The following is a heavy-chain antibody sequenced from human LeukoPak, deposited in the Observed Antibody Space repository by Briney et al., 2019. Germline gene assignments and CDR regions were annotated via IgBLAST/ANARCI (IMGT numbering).Heavy chain of an antibody. CDR2: ISGSGGST. J-gene: IGHJ4*02. D-gene: IGHD3-22*01. CDR1: GFTFSSYA. V-gene: IGHV3-23*01. CDR3: ARGYYDSRYYFDY. Sequence: PGGSLRLSCAASGFTFSSYAMSWVRQAPGKGLEWVSAISGSGGSTYYADSVKGRFTISRDNSKNTLYLQMNSLRAEDTAVYYCARGYYDSRYYFDYWGQGTLVTVSS.